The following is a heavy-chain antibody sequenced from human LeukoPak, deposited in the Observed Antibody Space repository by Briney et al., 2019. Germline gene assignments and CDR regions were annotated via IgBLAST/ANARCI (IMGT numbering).Heavy chain of an antibody. CDR3: AKGVVVAPDVTPFDY. D-gene: IGHD2-2*01. CDR2: IYSGGST. V-gene: IGHV3-53*01. Sequence: PGGSLRLSCAASGFTVGSNYMSWVRQAPGKGLEWVSVIYSGGSTYYADSVKGRFTISRDNSKNTLYLQMNSLRAEDTAVYYCAKGVVVAPDVTPFDYWGQGTLVTVSS. J-gene: IGHJ4*02. CDR1: GFTVGSNY.